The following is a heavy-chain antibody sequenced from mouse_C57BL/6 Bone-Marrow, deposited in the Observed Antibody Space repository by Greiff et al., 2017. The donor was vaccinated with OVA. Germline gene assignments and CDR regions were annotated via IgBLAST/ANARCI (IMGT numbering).Heavy chain of an antibody. CDR1: GYTFTSYT. J-gene: IGHJ3*01. CDR3: APYFQRFAY. D-gene: IGHD6-5*01. CDR2: INPSSGYT. Sequence: VQLKQSGAELARPGASVKMSCKASGYTFTSYTMHWVKQRPGQGPEWIGYINPSSGYTKYNQKFKDKATLTADKSSSTAYMQLSSLTSEDSAVYYCAPYFQRFAYWGQGTLVTVSA. V-gene: IGHV1-4*01.